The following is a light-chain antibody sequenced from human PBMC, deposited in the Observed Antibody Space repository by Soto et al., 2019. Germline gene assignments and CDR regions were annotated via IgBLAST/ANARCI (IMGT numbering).Light chain of an antibody. Sequence: MTQSPSSLSASVEDRVIITCRASQGIGDTLAWYQHKPGQTHRLLIYDTSTRATGVQTRFSGSRSGAEFTLTIKSLQSEDFAVYYCKPYNNWPLTFGGGTKVDIK. V-gene: IGKV3-15*01. CDR1: QGIGDT. CDR3: KPYNNWPLT. J-gene: IGKJ4*01. CDR2: DTS.